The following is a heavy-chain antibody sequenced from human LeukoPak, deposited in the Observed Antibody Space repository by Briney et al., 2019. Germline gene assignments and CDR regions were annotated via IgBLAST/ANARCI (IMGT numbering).Heavy chain of an antibody. D-gene: IGHD5-18*01. CDR2: IYYSGST. CDR3: ARQTAKNVDTARFDY. J-gene: IGHJ4*02. Sequence: PSETLSLTCTISGGSINNYYWSWIRQPPGKGLEWIRYIYYSGSTNYNPSLNSRVNISLDTSKNQFSLRLSSVTAADTAVYYCARQTAKNVDTARFDYWGQGTLVTVSS. CDR1: GGSINNYY. V-gene: IGHV4-59*08.